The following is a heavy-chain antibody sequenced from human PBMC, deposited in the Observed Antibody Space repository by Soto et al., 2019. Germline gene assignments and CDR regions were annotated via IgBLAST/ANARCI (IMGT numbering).Heavy chain of an antibody. J-gene: IGHJ1*01. CDR3: ARAFLPSAADGRYFQH. Sequence: SETLSLTCAVYGGSFIGYYWSWIRQPPGKGLEWIGEINHSGNTNYNPSLKSRVTLSVDTSKNQFSLKLNSMTAADTAVYYCARAFLPSAADGRYFQHWGQGTLVTLSS. V-gene: IGHV4-34*01. D-gene: IGHD6-25*01. CDR2: INHSGNT. CDR1: GGSFIGYY.